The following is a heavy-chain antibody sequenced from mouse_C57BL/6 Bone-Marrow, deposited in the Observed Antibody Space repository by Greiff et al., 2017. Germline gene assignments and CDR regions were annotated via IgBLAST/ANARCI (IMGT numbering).Heavy chain of an antibody. CDR2: IYPRSGNT. CDR1: GYTFTSYG. D-gene: IGHD1-1*01. Sequence: VQLQQSGAELARPGASVKLSCKASGYTFTSYGISWVKQRTGQGLEWIGEIYPRSGNTYYNETFKGKATLTADKSSSTAYMELRSLTSEDSAVYFCARGTTVVARTDYWGQGTTLTVSS. J-gene: IGHJ2*01. CDR3: ARGTTVVARTDY. V-gene: IGHV1-81*01.